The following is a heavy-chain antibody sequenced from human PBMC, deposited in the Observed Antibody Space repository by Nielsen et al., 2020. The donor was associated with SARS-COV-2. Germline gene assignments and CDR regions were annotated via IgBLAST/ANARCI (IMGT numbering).Heavy chain of an antibody. CDR1: GGSISSSSYY. J-gene: IGHJ5*02. CDR3: ASGRDGYINNWFDP. Sequence: SETLSLTCTVSGGSISSSSYYWGWIRQPPGKGLEWIGSIYYSGSTYYNPSLKSRVTISVDTSKNQFSLKLSSVTAADTAVYYCASGRDGYINNWFDPWGQGTLVTVSS. V-gene: IGHV4-39*01. CDR2: IYYSGST. D-gene: IGHD5-24*01.